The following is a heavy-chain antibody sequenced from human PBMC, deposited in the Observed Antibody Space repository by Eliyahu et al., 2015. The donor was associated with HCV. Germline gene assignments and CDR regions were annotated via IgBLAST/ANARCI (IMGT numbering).Heavy chain of an antibody. D-gene: IGHD4-17*01. Sequence: QVQLQESGPGLVKPSETLSLTCXXXGXPXXSYYXRWXRQPAGKGLEWIWRIYSSGSTNYNPSLKSRVTMSVDTSKNQFSLKLSSVTAADTAVYYCARDGDYPTSWYFDLWGRGTLVTVSS. J-gene: IGHJ2*01. CDR3: ARDGDYPTSWYFDL. V-gene: IGHV4-4*07. CDR1: GXPXXSYY. CDR2: IYSSGST.